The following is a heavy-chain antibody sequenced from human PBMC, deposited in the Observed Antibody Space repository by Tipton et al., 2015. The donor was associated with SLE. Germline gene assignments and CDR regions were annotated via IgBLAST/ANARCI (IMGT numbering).Heavy chain of an antibody. V-gene: IGHV3-48*03. CDR3: ARDLILGELSSNAFDY. CDR2: IRSSGSTI. D-gene: IGHD3-16*02. Sequence: GSLRLSCAASGFTFSSYEMNWVRQAPGKGLEWVSYIRSSGSTIYYADSVKGRFTISRDNAKNSLYLQMNSLRAEDTAVYYCARDLILGELSSNAFDYWGQGTLVTVSS. J-gene: IGHJ4*02. CDR1: GFTFSSYE.